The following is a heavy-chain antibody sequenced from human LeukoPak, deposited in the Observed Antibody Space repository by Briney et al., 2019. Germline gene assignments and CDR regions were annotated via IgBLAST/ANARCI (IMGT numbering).Heavy chain of an antibody. J-gene: IGHJ4*02. D-gene: IGHD2-21*01. CDR3: ARVVNLSFDY. CDR1: GYSFTTYW. V-gene: IGHV5-51*01. Sequence: GESLKISCKGSGYSFTTYWIARVRQMPGKGLEWMGIIYPGDSDTRYSPSFEGQVTMSADKSISTAYLQWSSLKASDTAIYYCARVVNLSFDYWGKGTLVTVSS. CDR2: IYPGDSDT.